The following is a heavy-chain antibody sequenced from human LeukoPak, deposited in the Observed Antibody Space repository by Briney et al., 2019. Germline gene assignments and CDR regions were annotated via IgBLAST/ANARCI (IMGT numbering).Heavy chain of an antibody. CDR2: IYYSGST. CDR3: ARGSSYGDPLSPWRY. CDR1: GGSISSYY. D-gene: IGHD4-17*01. V-gene: IGHV4-39*07. Sequence: SETLSLTCTVSGGSISSYYWGWIRQPPGKGLEWIGSIYYSGSTYYNPSLKSRVTISVDTSKNQFSLKLSSVTAADTAVYYCARGSSYGDPLSPWRYWGQGTLVTVSS. J-gene: IGHJ4*02.